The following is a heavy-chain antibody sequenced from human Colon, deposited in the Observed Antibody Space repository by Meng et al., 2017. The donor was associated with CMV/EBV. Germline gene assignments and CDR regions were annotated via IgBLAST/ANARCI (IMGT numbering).Heavy chain of an antibody. CDR1: GIPFSSSG. CDR3: ARDNGVRTFDP. V-gene: IGHV3-30*02. Sequence: GKLGECGGGGVKPGESLRCGCAAVGIPFSSSGMHWVRQAPGKGLEWVALIRHDGSPASYAYSVRGRFTLSIANSTNTVSFPLHILSREDTAVYYCARDNGVRTFDPWGQGILVTVSS. D-gene: IGHD1-14*01. CDR2: IRHDGSPA. J-gene: IGHJ5*02.